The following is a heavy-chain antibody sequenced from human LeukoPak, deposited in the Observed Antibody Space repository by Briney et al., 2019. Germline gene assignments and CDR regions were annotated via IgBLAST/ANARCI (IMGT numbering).Heavy chain of an antibody. D-gene: IGHD2-15*01. CDR3: ARDGGYCEGITCPGVH. V-gene: IGHV3-7*03. J-gene: IGHJ4*02. CDR1: GFDFDSYW. CDR2: IERDGSTK. Sequence: GGSLRLSCAASGFDFDSYWMSWVRQAPGKGLEWVANIERDGSTKFYLDSLRGRFTISRDNAKNSLYLQGDSLRVEDTAVYYCARDGGYCEGITCPGVHWGQGTLVVVSS.